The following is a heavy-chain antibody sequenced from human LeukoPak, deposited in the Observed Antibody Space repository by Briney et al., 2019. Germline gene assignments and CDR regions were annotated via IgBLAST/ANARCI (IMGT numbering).Heavy chain of an antibody. Sequence: GGSLRLSCAASGFTFSSYAMSWVRQAPGKGLEWVSAISGSGGSTYYADSVKGRFTISRDNSKNTLYLQMNSLSAEDTAIYYCARVAYIYGYSQGLDYWGQGTLVTVSS. CDR2: ISGSGGST. CDR3: ARVAYIYGYSQGLDY. D-gene: IGHD5-18*01. V-gene: IGHV3-23*01. J-gene: IGHJ4*02. CDR1: GFTFSSYA.